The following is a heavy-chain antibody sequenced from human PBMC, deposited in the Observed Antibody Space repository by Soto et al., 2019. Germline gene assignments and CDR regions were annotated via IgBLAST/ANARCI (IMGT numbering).Heavy chain of an antibody. CDR1: GYNFIAQN. D-gene: IGHD1-7*01. V-gene: IGHV1-2*02. J-gene: IGHJ3*01. CDR3: ARARHLNSASDALAL. Sequence: QVHLVQSGAEVKKPGASVKVSCMASGYNFIAQNIHWVRQAPGLGLEWMGKMYPNSGGSDYAQEFQGRVTVTRDKSSSTGYMDLTSLKSDGTAVSYCARARHLNSASDALALWGQGTMVIASS. CDR2: MYPNSGGS.